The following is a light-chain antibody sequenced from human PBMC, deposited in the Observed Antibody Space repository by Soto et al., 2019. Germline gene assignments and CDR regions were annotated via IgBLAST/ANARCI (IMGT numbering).Light chain of an antibody. CDR1: YSNIGNNY. V-gene: IGLV1-51*01. CDR3: GTLDASLSAGV. CDR2: DDN. J-gene: IGLJ3*02. Sequence: QSVLTQPPSVSAAAGQKVTISCSGGYSNIGNNYVSWYQQLPGTVPKLLIYDDNKRPSEIPDRFSGSKSDTSATLGITGLQTGDEAYYYCGTLDASLSAGVFGGGTQLTVL.